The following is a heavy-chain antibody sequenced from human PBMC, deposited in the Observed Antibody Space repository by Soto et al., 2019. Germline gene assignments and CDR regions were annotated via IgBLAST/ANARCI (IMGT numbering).Heavy chain of an antibody. CDR3: ARSGYSYGPNPLLY. Sequence: QVQLQESGPGLVKPSQTLSLTCTVSGGSISSGGYYWSWIRQHPGKGLEWIGYIYYGGSTYYNPSSKSRVTISVDTSKNQFSMKLSSVTAADTAVYYCARSGYSYGPNPLLYWGQGTLVTVSS. CDR1: GGSISSGGYY. J-gene: IGHJ4*02. V-gene: IGHV4-31*03. D-gene: IGHD5-18*01. CDR2: IYYGGST.